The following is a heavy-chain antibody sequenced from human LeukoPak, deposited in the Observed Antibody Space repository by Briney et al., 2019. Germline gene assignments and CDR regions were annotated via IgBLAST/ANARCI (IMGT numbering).Heavy chain of an antibody. V-gene: IGHV1-2*02. CDR2: INPNSGGT. CDR1: GSTFTGYY. D-gene: IGHD3-22*01. CDR3: ARDARSSGFSDY. Sequence: ASVKVPCKASGSTFTGYYMHWVRQAPGQGLEWMGWINPNSGGTNYAQKFQGRVTMTRDTSIGTAYMELSRLRSDDTAVYYCARDARSSGFSDYWGQGTLVTVSS. J-gene: IGHJ4*02.